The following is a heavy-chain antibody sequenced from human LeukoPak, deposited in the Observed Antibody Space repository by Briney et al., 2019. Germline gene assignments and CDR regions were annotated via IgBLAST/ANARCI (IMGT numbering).Heavy chain of an antibody. V-gene: IGHV4-61*01. CDR2: IYYSGST. J-gene: IGHJ4*02. CDR1: GCSVSSGSYY. D-gene: IGHD6-13*01. CDR3: AREYPIAAAGHFDY. Sequence: SETLSLTCTVSGCSVSSGSYYWSWIRQPPGKGLEWIGYIYYSGSTNYNPSLKSRVTISVDTSKNPFSLKLSSVTAADTAVYYCAREYPIAAAGHFDYWGQGTLVTVSP.